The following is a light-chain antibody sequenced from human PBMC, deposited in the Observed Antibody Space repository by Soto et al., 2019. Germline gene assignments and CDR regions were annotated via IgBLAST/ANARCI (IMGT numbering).Light chain of an antibody. Sequence: DVKMTQSPSSLSTSVGDRVTITCRASQGISNYLAWYQQKPGKVPKLLIYAASTLQSGVPSRFSGSGSGTEFTLTISSLQSEDFAVYYCQQYNNWPLTFGGGSKVAIK. CDR2: AAS. CDR1: QGISNY. V-gene: IGKV1-27*01. CDR3: QQYNNWPLT. J-gene: IGKJ4*01.